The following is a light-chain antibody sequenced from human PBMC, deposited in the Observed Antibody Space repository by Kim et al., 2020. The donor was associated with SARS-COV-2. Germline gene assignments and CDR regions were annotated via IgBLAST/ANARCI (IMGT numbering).Light chain of an antibody. V-gene: IGKV1-8*01. Sequence: GSTGDRVTMTRRASQGISSYLALYQQKPEKAHKLLIYAASTLQSGVPSRFSGSGSGTDFTLTISCLQSEDFATYYCQQYYSYPYTFGQGTKLEI. CDR3: QQYYSYPYT. J-gene: IGKJ2*01. CDR2: AAS. CDR1: QGISSY.